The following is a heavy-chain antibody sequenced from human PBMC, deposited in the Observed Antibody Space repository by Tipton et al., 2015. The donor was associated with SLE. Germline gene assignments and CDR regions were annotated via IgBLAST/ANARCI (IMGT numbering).Heavy chain of an antibody. CDR1: GYTFTDYY. CDR3: ARGYSSSWYYFHY. D-gene: IGHD6-13*01. V-gene: IGHV1-2*04. Sequence: QVQLVQSGAEVTKPGASVKVSCKASGYTFTDYYMHWLRQAPGQGLEWMGWINPNSGGTNYAQKFQGWVTMTRDTSISTAYMELSRLRSDDTAVYYCARGYSSSWYYFHYWGDGTLVTGSS. J-gene: IGHJ4*01. CDR2: INPNSGGT.